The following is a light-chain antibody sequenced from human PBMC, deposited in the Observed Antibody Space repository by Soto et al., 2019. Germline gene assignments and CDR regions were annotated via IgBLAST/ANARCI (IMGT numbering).Light chain of an antibody. V-gene: IGKV1-6*01. CDR2: SAS. J-gene: IGKJ1*01. Sequence: QSPSAVYGSDGDRVTITCRASQTIRTWLAWYQQKPGKAPKRVFYSASSLQSGVPPRFSGSGSGTDFNLSISSLQPEDSATYYSLQDINYPWTSAQRTK. CDR3: LQDINYPWT. CDR1: QTIRTW.